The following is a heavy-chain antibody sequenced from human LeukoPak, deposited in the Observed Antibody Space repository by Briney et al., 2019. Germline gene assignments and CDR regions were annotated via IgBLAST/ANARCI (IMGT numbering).Heavy chain of an antibody. V-gene: IGHV3-20*04. CDR2: INWNGGST. CDR3: ARVNIRAETMIVVVTAYYFDY. CDR1: GFTFDDYG. Sequence: GGSLRLSCAASGFTFDDYGMSWVRQAPGKGLEWVSGINWNGGSTGYADSVKGRFTISRDNAKNSLYLQMNSPRAEDTALYYCARVNIRAETMIVVVTAYYFDYWGQGTLVTVSS. D-gene: IGHD3-22*01. J-gene: IGHJ4*02.